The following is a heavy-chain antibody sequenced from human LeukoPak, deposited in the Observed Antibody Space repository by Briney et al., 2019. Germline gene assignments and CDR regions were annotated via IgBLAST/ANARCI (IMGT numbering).Heavy chain of an antibody. V-gene: IGHV4-34*01. CDR3: ARVYYYDSSGYFPFAFDI. CDR2: INHSGST. CDR1: GGYFSGYY. J-gene: IGHJ3*02. Sequence: PSETLSLTCAVYGGYFSGYYWSWIRQPPGKGLEWIGEINHSGSTNYNPSLKSRVTISVDTSKNQFSLKLSSVTAADTAVYYCARVYYYDSSGYFPFAFDIWGQGTMVTVSS. D-gene: IGHD3-22*01.